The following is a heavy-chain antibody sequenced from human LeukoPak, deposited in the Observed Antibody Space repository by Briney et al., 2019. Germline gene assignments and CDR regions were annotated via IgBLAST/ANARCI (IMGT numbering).Heavy chain of an antibody. J-gene: IGHJ4*02. Sequence: SETLSLTCTVSGGSISSSSYYWGWIRQPPGKGLEWIGSIYYSGSTYYNPSLKSRVIISVDTSKNQFSLKLSSVTAADTAVYYCARGGSYGGYHSYWGQGTLVTVSS. CDR2: IYYSGST. CDR3: ARGGSYGGYHSY. V-gene: IGHV4-39*07. D-gene: IGHD4-23*01. CDR1: GGSISSSSYY.